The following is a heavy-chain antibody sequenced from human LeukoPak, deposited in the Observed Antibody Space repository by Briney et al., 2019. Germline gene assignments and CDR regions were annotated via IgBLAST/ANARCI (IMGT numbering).Heavy chain of an antibody. D-gene: IGHD6-13*01. J-gene: IGHJ4*02. CDR2: ISSSSSTI. Sequence: GGSLRLSCAASGFTFSSYNMNWVRQAPGKGLEWVSYISSSSSTIYYADSVKGRFTISRDNAKNSLYLQMNSLRDEDTAVYCCARGVAAAGRLVDYWGQGTLVTVSS. V-gene: IGHV3-48*02. CDR3: ARGVAAAGRLVDY. CDR1: GFTFSSYN.